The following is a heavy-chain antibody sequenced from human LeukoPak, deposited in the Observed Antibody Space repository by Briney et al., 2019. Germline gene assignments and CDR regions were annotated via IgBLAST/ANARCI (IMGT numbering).Heavy chain of an antibody. CDR1: GGSISSYY. CDR3: ASTPAQVSTSWFDP. CDR2: IYYSGST. V-gene: IGHV4-59*01. D-gene: IGHD5/OR15-5a*01. Sequence: EPSETLSLTCTVSGGSISSYYWSWIRQPPGRGLEWIGYIYYSGSTNYNPSPKSRVTISVDTSKNQFSLKLSSVTAADTAVYYCASTPAQVSTSWFDPWGQGTLVTVSS. J-gene: IGHJ5*02.